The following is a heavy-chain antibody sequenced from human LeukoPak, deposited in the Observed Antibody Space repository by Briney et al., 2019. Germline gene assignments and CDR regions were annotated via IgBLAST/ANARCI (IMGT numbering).Heavy chain of an antibody. V-gene: IGHV4-4*07. D-gene: IGHD6-6*01. J-gene: IGHJ4*02. CDR3: AKGRSSSSGLDY. CDR2: IYTSGST. Sequence: SETLSLTCTVSGGSISSYYWSWTRQPAGKGLEWIGRIYTSGSTNYNPSLKSRVTMSVDTSKDQFSLKLSSVTAADTAVYYCAKGRSSSSGLDYWGQGTLVTVSS. CDR1: GGSISSYY.